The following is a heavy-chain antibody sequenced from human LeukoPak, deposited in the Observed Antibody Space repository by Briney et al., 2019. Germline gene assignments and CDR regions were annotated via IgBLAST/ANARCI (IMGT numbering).Heavy chain of an antibody. CDR3: ARALAGHYYYGMDV. Sequence: GASVKVSCKASGGTFSSYAISWVRQAPGQGLEWMGIINPSGGSTSYAQKFQGRVTMTRDTSTSTVYMELSSLRSEDTAVYYCARALAGHYYYGMDVWGQGTTVTVSS. CDR2: INPSGGST. CDR1: GGTFSSYA. D-gene: IGHD6-19*01. V-gene: IGHV1-46*01. J-gene: IGHJ6*02.